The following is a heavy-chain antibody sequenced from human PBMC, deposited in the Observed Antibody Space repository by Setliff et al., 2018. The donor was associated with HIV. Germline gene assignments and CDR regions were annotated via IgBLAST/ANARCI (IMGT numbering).Heavy chain of an antibody. Sequence: PSETLSLTCAVSGGSISSGGYSWSWIRQPPGKGLEWIGYIFHNGSTYYNPSLKSRVTISVDRSKNQFSLNVTSVTAADTAVYYCARIPQLLDYAMDVWGQGTTVTVSS. CDR1: GGSISSGGYS. D-gene: IGHD2-2*01. CDR3: ARIPQLLDYAMDV. J-gene: IGHJ6*02. CDR2: IFHNGST. V-gene: IGHV4-30-2*01.